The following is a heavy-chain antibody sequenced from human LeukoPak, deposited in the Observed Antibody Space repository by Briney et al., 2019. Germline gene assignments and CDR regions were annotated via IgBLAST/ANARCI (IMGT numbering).Heavy chain of an antibody. V-gene: IGHV4-34*01. Sequence: SETLSLTCAVYGGSFSGYYWSWIRQPPGKGLEWIGEVNHSGSTNYNPSLKSRVTISVDTSKNQFSLKLSSVTAADTAVYYCARGRVQSGSGRRRDYFDYWGQGTLVTVSS. D-gene: IGHD3-10*01. CDR3: ARGRVQSGSGRRRDYFDY. J-gene: IGHJ4*02. CDR1: GGSFSGYY. CDR2: VNHSGST.